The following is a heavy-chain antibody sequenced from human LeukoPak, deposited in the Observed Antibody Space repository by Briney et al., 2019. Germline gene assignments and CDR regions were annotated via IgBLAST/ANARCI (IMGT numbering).Heavy chain of an antibody. J-gene: IGHJ4*02. CDR3: ARRYDDSGYAVDS. CDR2: IYPGDSDT. Sequence: GESLKISCKGSGYSFTSYWIGRVRQMPGKGLEWMGIIYPGDSDTRYSPSFQGQVTISADKSISTAYLEWRSLKASDTAMYYCARRYDDSGYAVDSWGQGTLVTVSS. D-gene: IGHD3-22*01. V-gene: IGHV5-51*01. CDR1: GYSFTSYW.